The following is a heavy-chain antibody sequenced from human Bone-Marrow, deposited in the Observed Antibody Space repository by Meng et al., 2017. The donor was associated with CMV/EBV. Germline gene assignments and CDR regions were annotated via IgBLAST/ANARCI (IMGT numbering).Heavy chain of an antibody. D-gene: IGHD4-17*01. V-gene: IGHV1-18*01. J-gene: IGHJ6*02. CDR2: ISAYNDNT. CDR1: GYTFTSYG. CDR3: AREEYEYGDYGMDV. Sequence: ASVKVSCKASGYTFTSYGIGWVRQAPGQGLEWMGWISAYNDNTNYAQKLQGRVTMTTDTSTSTAYMELRSLRSDDTAVYYCAREEYEYGDYGMDVWGQGTTVTVSS.